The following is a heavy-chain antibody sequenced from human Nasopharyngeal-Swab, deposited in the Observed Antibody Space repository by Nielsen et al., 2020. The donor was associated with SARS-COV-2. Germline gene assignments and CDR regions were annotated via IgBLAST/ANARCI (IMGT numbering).Heavy chain of an antibody. CDR1: RGTFGNYA. Sequence: SVKVSCKASRGTFGNYAISWVRQAPGQGLEWIGRIIPSFGKANYAQKFQGRVTFNADKSTSTAYMELRSLRSEDTAVYYCARVLDYGDLYFDHWGQGTLVTASS. J-gene: IGHJ4*02. CDR3: ARVLDYGDLYFDH. D-gene: IGHD4-17*01. V-gene: IGHV1-69*04. CDR2: IIPSFGKA.